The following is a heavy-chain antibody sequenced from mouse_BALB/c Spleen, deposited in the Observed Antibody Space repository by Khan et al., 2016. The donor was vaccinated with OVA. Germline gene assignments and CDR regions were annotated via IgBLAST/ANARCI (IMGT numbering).Heavy chain of an antibody. CDR3: ASHLTGSFAY. CDR2: ISSGGDYT. Sequence: EVHLVESGGDLVKPGGSLKLSCAASGFSFSSYSMSWVRQTPDKRLEWVATISSGGDYTYYPDIVKGRVTISRDNAKNTLYLQMSSLKSEDTAMYYCASHLTGSFAYWGQGTLVTVSA. V-gene: IGHV5-6*01. CDR1: GFSFSSYS. D-gene: IGHD4-1*01. J-gene: IGHJ3*01.